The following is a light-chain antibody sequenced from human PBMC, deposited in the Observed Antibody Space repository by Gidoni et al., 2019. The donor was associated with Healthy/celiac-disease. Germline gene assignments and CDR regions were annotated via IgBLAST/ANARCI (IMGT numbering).Light chain of an antibody. J-gene: IGKJ1*01. V-gene: IGKV4-1*01. CDR3: QQYYSTPWT. CDR2: WAS. Sequence: DIVMTQSPYSLAVSLGERATLNCKASQSVLYSSNNKNYLAWYQQKPGKPPKLLLYWASTRESGVPDRFSGSGSGTDFTLTISSLQAEDVAVYYCQQYYSTPWTFGQGTKVEIK. CDR1: QSVLYSSNNKNY.